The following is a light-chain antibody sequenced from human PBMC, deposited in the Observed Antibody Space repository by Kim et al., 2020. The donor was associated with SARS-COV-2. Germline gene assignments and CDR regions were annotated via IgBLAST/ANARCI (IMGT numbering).Light chain of an antibody. CDR3: QQSYITPPVT. V-gene: IGKV1-39*01. J-gene: IGKJ4*01. Sequence: SVGDRVTITCLSSQSISTFLNWYQQKPGKAPELLIYAASNLQTGFPSRFSGSGSGTEFILTISGLQPEDFATYYCQQSYITPPVTFGGGTKVDIK. CDR1: QSISTF. CDR2: AAS.